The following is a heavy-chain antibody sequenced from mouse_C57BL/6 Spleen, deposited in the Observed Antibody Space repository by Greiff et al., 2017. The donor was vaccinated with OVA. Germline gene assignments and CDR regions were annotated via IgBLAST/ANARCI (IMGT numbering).Heavy chain of an antibody. Sequence: DVKLVESGGGLVQPGGSLSLSCAASGFTFTDYYMSWVRQPPGKALEWLGFIRNKANGYTTEYSASVKGRFTISRDNSQSILYLQMNALRAEDSATYYCARDYDYDGYWYFDVWGTGTTVTVSS. D-gene: IGHD2-4*01. CDR2: IRNKANGYTT. V-gene: IGHV7-3*01. J-gene: IGHJ1*03. CDR1: GFTFTDYY. CDR3: ARDYDYDGYWYFDV.